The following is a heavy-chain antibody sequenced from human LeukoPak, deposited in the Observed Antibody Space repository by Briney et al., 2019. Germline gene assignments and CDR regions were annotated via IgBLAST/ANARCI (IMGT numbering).Heavy chain of an antibody. CDR2: INPNSGCT. Sequence: GASVKVSCKASGYTFTGYYMHWVRQAPGQGLEWMVWINPNSGCTNYAQKFQGRVTMTRDTSISTAYMELSRLRSDDTAVYYCAREVADTAMALMRPADPEFDYWGQGTLVTVSS. CDR1: GYTFTGYY. V-gene: IGHV1-2*02. D-gene: IGHD5-18*01. CDR3: AREVADTAMALMRPADPEFDY. J-gene: IGHJ4*02.